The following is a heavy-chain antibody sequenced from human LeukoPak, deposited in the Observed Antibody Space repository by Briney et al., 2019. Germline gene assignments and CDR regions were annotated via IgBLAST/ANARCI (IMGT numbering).Heavy chain of an antibody. CDR1: GFTFSSYA. CDR2: ISGSGGST. V-gene: IGHV3-23*01. CDR3: AKELRFLEWFRDY. Sequence: GGSLRLSCAASGFTFSSYAMSRVRQAPGKGPEWVSAISGSGGSTYYADSVKGRFTISRDNSKNTLYLQMNSLRAEDTAVYYCAKELRFLEWFRDYWGQGTLVTVSS. D-gene: IGHD3-3*01. J-gene: IGHJ4*02.